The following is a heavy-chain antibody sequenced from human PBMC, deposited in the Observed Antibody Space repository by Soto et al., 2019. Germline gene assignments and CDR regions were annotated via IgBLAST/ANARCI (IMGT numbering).Heavy chain of an antibody. Sequence: ASVKVSCKASGYTFIDCYMHWVRQAPGQGFEWMGRISPRSGGTNYAQKFQGRVTMTWDTSLNTAYMELSSLISEDTAVYYCARPPGYISDWYYFDLWGQGTLVTVSS. CDR3: ARPPGYISDWYYFDL. CDR2: ISPRSGGT. D-gene: IGHD3-9*01. CDR1: GYTFIDCY. J-gene: IGHJ4*02. V-gene: IGHV1-2*02.